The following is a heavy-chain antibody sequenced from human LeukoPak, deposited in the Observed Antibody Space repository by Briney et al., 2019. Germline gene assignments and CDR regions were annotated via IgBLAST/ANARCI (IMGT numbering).Heavy chain of an antibody. Sequence: GASVKVSCKASGYTFTSYDISWVRQATGQGLEWMGWMNPNSGNTGYAQKFQGRVTMTRNTSISTAYMELSSLRSEDTAVYYCARAPMTTVTTRGIDYWGQGTLVTVSS. V-gene: IGHV1-8*01. D-gene: IGHD4-17*01. J-gene: IGHJ4*02. CDR1: GYTFTSYD. CDR3: ARAPMTTVTTRGIDY. CDR2: MNPNSGNT.